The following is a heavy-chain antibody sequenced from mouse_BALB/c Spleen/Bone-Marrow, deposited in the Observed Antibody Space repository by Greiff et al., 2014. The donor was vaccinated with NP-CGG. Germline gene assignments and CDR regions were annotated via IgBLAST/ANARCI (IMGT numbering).Heavy chain of an antibody. V-gene: IGHV1S81*02. J-gene: IGHJ2*01. Sequence: VHLVESGAELVKPGASVKLSCKASGYTFTSYWMHWVKQRPGQGLEWIGEINPSNGRTNYNEKFKSKATLTVDKSSSTAYMQPSSLTSEDSAVYYCARCYYGNYFDYWGQGTTLTVSS. CDR3: ARCYYGNYFDY. D-gene: IGHD2-1*01. CDR1: GYTFTSYW. CDR2: INPSNGRT.